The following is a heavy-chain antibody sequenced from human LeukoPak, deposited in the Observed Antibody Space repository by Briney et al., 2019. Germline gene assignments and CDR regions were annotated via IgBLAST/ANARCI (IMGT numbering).Heavy chain of an antibody. CDR3: ARVLWEENNWFDP. D-gene: IGHD1-26*01. CDR2: INPNSGGT. Sequence: ASVKVSCKASGYTFTGYYMHCVRQAPGQGLEWMGRINPNSGGTNYAQKFQGRVTMTRDTSISTAYMELSRLRSDDTAVYYCARVLWEENNWFDPWGQGTLVTVSS. V-gene: IGHV1-2*06. CDR1: GYTFTGYY. J-gene: IGHJ5*02.